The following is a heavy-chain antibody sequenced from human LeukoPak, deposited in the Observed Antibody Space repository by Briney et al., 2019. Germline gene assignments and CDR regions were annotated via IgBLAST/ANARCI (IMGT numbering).Heavy chain of an antibody. CDR1: GVNFSSYW. CDR2: IKQDGSEK. V-gene: IGHV3-7*01. CDR3: ARDRHDFWGEGFDY. D-gene: IGHD3-3*01. J-gene: IGHJ4*02. Sequence: GGSLRLSCAASGVNFSSYWMSWVRQAPGKGLEWVADIKQDGSEKYYVDSVKGRFTISRDNAKNSLYLQMNSLRAEDTAVYYCARDRHDFWGEGFDYWGQGTLVTVSS.